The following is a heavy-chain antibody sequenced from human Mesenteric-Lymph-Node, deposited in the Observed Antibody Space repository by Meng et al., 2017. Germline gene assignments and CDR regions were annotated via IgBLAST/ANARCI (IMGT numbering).Heavy chain of an antibody. Sequence: QVALPGLGPGLVRPAETLSLTCTVSGGSVSSESYYWSWVRQPPGKGLEWIAYVHFSGNTEYNEYNPSLKSRVTISADTSKNQFSLNLSSVTAADTAVYFCARDKGISGSYYAFDSWGQGTLVTVSS. J-gene: IGHJ4*02. CDR3: ARDKGISGSYYAFDS. CDR1: GGSVSSESYY. D-gene: IGHD1-26*01. V-gene: IGHV4-61*01. CDR2: VHFSGNT.